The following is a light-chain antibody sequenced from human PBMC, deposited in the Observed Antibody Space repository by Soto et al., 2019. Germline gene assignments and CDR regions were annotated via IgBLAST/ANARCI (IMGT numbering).Light chain of an antibody. J-gene: IGKJ1*01. CDR3: QQSYSNPRWT. CDR1: QSISNY. V-gene: IGKV1-39*01. CDR2: AAS. Sequence: DIPMTQSPSSLSASVGDRVTITCRASQSISNYLNWYQQKPGKAPNLLIYAASSLQTGVASRFSGSGSGTDFTLTISSLQPEDFATYYCQQSYSNPRWTFGQGTKVEIK.